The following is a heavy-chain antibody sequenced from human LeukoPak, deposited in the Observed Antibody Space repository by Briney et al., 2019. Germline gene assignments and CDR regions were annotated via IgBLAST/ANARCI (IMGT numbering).Heavy chain of an antibody. CDR1: GGSFSGYY. J-gene: IGHJ4*02. D-gene: IGHD3-10*01. V-gene: IGHV4-34*01. Sequence: SETLSLTRAVYGGSFSGYYWSWIRQPPGKGLEWIGEINHSGSTNYNPSLKSRVTISIDTSKNQFSLKLSSVTAADTAVYYCARRHPPYYYGSGSYRIWGQGTLVTVSS. CDR3: ARRHPPYYYGSGSYRI. CDR2: INHSGST.